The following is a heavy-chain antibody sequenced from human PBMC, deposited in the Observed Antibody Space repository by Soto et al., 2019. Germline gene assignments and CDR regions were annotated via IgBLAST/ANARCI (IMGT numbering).Heavy chain of an antibody. J-gene: IGHJ4*02. CDR1: GDTFNFYT. D-gene: IGHD3-10*01. Sequence: QVQLVQSGAELKKPGSSVRVSCKASGDTFNFYTINWVRQAPGLGLEWTGRTIPMLSMSNDALKFQGRLTISADKSTSTAYMVLNSLKPEDTAMYYCATSYGSGSQAFDFWGQGALVTVSS. V-gene: IGHV1-69*02. CDR2: TIPMLSMS. CDR3: ATSYGSGSQAFDF.